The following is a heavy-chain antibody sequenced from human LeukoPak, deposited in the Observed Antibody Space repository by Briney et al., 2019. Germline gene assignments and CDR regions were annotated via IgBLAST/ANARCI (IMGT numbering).Heavy chain of an antibody. CDR1: GFTFSSYS. CDR2: ITSSSSTI. V-gene: IGHV3-48*01. J-gene: IGHJ5*02. CDR3: ARDRVPAT. Sequence: GGSLRLPCAASGFTFSSYSMNWVRQAPGKGLEWVSYITSSSSTIYYADSVKGRFTISRDNAKNSLFLQMNSLRADDTAVYYCARDRVPATWGQGTLVTVSS.